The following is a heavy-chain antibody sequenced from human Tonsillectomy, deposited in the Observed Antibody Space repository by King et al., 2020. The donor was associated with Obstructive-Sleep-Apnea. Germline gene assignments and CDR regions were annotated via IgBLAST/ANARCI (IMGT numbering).Heavy chain of an antibody. J-gene: IGHJ3*01. V-gene: IGHV4-59*08. Sequence: QLQESGPGLVKPSETLSLTCAVSGGSISSHYWSWIRQPPGKGLEWIGDINYSGSTNYNPSLKSRVTISVDKSKNQFSLRLRSVTAADTAVYYCARLRSVAGTRTPSFDVWGQGPLVTVSS. D-gene: IGHD6-19*01. CDR1: GGSISSHY. CDR3: ARLRSVAGTRTPSFDV. CDR2: INYSGST.